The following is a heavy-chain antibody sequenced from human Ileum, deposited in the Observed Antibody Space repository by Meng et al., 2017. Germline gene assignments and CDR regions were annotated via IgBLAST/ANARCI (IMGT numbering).Heavy chain of an antibody. Sequence: QEQLQTPGPGLVKPPQTLPLTCAISGDRFSSNSAAWNWIRQSPSRGLEWLGRTYYRSKWFNEYAVSVKSRITINPDTSENQFSLQLNSVTPEDAAVYYCARGGGSYYHFDYWGQGTLVTVSS. CDR1: GDRFSSNSAA. J-gene: IGHJ4*02. CDR3: ARGGGSYYHFDY. V-gene: IGHV6-1*01. D-gene: IGHD1-26*01. CDR2: TYYRSKWFN.